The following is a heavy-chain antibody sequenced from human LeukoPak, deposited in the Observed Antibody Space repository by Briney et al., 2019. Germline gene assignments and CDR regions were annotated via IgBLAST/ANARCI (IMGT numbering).Heavy chain of an antibody. J-gene: IGHJ5*02. CDR2: IYYSGST. CDR3: ARVSITIFGVVKTNWFDP. V-gene: IGHV4-39*01. D-gene: IGHD3-3*01. Sequence: SETLSLTCTVSGGSISSSSYYWGWIRQPPGKGLEWIGSIYYSGSTYYNPSLKSRVTISVDTSKNQSSLKLSSVTAADTAVYYCARVSITIFGVVKTNWFDPWGQGTLVTVSS. CDR1: GGSISSSSYY.